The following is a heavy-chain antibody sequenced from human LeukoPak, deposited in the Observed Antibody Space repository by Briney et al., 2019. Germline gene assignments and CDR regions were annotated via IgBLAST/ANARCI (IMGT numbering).Heavy chain of an antibody. CDR2: INHSGST. J-gene: IGHJ4*02. D-gene: IGHD1-26*01. CDR3: ARPSGWAGLVGLRGYYFDY. Sequence: SETLSLTCAVYGGSFSGYYWSWIRQPPGKGLEWIGEINHSGSTNYNPSLKSRVTISVDTSKNQFSLKLSSVTAADTAVYYCARPSGWAGLVGLRGYYFDYWGQGTLVTVSS. V-gene: IGHV4-34*01. CDR1: GGSFSGYY.